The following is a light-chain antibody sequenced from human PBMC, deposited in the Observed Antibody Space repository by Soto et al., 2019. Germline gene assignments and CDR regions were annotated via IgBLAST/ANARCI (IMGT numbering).Light chain of an antibody. CDR2: VAS. Sequence: DIQLTQSPSFLSASVGDRVIITCRASQAISNYLAWYQHKPGKAPKLLISVASTLQSGVPSRFSGSGSGTEFTLTISSLQPEDFATYYCQRCNSCPLTFGGGTKVEIK. V-gene: IGKV1-9*01. J-gene: IGKJ4*01. CDR3: QRCNSCPLT. CDR1: QAISNY.